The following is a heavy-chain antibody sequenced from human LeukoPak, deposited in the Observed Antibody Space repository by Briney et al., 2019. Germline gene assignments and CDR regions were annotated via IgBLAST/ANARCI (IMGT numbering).Heavy chain of an antibody. Sequence: GGSLRLSCAASGFTFSSYSMNWVCQAPGQGLEWVSYITSDSTTMFYADSVKGRFTASRDNAENSMYLQMNSLRAEDTAVYYCARVALRPIDYSNPEFDPWGQGTLVTVSS. D-gene: IGHD4-11*01. J-gene: IGHJ5*02. V-gene: IGHV3-48*01. CDR1: GFTFSSYS. CDR2: ITSDSTTM. CDR3: ARVALRPIDYSNPEFDP.